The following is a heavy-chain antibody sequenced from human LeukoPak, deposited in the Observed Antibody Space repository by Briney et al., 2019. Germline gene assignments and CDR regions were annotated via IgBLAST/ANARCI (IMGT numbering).Heavy chain of an antibody. D-gene: IGHD1-26*01. J-gene: IGHJ4*02. CDR3: ATGTEWELLFDY. CDR2: INAGNGNT. Sequence: ASVKVSCKASGYTFTSYAMHWVRQAPGQRLEWMGWINAGNGNTKYSQKFQGRVTITRDTSASTAYMELSSLRSEDTAVYYCATGTEWELLFDYWGQGTLVTVSS. V-gene: IGHV1-3*01. CDR1: GYTFTSYA.